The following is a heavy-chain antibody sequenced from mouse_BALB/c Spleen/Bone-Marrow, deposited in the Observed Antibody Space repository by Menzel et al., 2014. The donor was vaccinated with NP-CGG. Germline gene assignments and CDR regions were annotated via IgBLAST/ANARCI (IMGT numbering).Heavy chain of an antibody. CDR1: GLSLTSYG. J-gene: IGHJ3*01. V-gene: IGHV2-4-1*01. CDR2: IWNIGTT. CDR3: ASEFAY. Sequence: VHLQQSGPGLVQSSQSLSITCTVSGLSLTSYGVHWVRLSPGKGLEWLGVIWNIGTTDYNAAFISRLSITKDNSKSQVFIKMNSLKADDTANYYCASEFAYWGQGTLVTVSA.